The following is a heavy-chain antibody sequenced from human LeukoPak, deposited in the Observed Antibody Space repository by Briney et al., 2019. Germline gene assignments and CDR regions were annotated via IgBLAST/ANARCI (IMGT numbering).Heavy chain of an antibody. D-gene: IGHD3-22*01. CDR2: ISAYNGDT. Sequence: ASVKVSCKASGYTFTNYGITWVRQAPGQGLEWMGWISAYNGDTNYAQRLQGRVTMTTDTSTSTAYMELRSLRSDDTAVYYCARDSGVVVIPYYFDYWGQGTLVTVSS. CDR3: ARDSGVVVIPYYFDY. CDR1: GYTFTNYG. J-gene: IGHJ4*02. V-gene: IGHV1-18*01.